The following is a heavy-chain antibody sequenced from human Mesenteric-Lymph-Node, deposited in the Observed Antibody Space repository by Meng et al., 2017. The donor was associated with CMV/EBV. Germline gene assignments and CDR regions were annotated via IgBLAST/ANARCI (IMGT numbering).Heavy chain of an antibody. Sequence: GGSLRLSCAASGFTFSSYEMNWVRQAPGKGLEWVSFISSSDSTIYYADSVQGRFTISRDNAKNSLYLQMNSLRAEDTAVYYCASGDCSGTSCYTGEYWGQGTLVTVSS. V-gene: IGHV3-48*03. J-gene: IGHJ4*02. CDR2: ISSSDSTI. CDR3: ASGDCSGTSCYTGEY. CDR1: GFTFSSYE. D-gene: IGHD2-2*02.